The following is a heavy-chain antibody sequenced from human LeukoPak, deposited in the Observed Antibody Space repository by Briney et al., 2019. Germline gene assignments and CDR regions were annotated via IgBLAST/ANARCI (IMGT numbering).Heavy chain of an antibody. J-gene: IGHJ4*02. CDR1: GYTFTDYY. CDR2: VDPEDGET. D-gene: IGHD2-15*01. CDR3: ATMEYCSGGSCPD. Sequence: ASVKVSCKVSGYTFTDYYMHWVQQAPGKGLEWMGLVDPEDGETIYAEKFQGRVTITADTSTDTAHMELSSLRSEDTAVYYCATMEYCSGGSCPDWGQGTLVTVSS. V-gene: IGHV1-69-2*01.